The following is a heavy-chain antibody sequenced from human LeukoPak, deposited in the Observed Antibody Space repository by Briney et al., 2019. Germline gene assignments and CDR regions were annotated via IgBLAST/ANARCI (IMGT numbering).Heavy chain of an antibody. Sequence: SETLSLTCAVYGGSFSGYYWSWIRQPPGKGLEWIGEINHSGSTNYNPSLKSRVTISVDTSKNQFSLKLSSVTAADTAVYYCARGRSSGWFYWGQGTLVTVSS. CDR3: ARGRSSGWFY. J-gene: IGHJ4*02. CDR1: GGSFSGYY. D-gene: IGHD6-19*01. CDR2: INHSGST. V-gene: IGHV4-34*01.